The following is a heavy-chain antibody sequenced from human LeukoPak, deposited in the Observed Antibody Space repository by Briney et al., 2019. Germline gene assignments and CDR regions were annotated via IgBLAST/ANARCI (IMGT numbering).Heavy chain of an antibody. Sequence: GGSLRLSCAASGFTFSTYATHWVRQAPGKGLEYVSAISSNGGSTYYANSVKGRFTISRDNSKNTLYLQMGSLRAEDMAVYFCARDHGSGSYSDYWGQGTLVTVSS. J-gene: IGHJ4*02. V-gene: IGHV3-64*01. D-gene: IGHD3-10*01. CDR1: GFTFSTYA. CDR3: ARDHGSGSYSDY. CDR2: ISSNGGST.